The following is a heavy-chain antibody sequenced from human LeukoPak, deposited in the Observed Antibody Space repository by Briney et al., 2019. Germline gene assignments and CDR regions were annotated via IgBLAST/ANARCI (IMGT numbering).Heavy chain of an antibody. J-gene: IGHJ5*02. CDR2: IYYSGST. V-gene: IGHV4-59*01. CDR1: GGSTSSYY. D-gene: IGHD2-21*02. Sequence: KPSGTPSLPCTGSGGSTSSYYWSWIRQPPGKGLEWIGDIYYSGSTNYNPSLKSRVTISVDTSKNQFSLKLSSVTAADTAVYYCARERGPYCGGDCYSFGFDPWGQGTLVTVSS. CDR3: ARERGPYCGGDCYSFGFDP.